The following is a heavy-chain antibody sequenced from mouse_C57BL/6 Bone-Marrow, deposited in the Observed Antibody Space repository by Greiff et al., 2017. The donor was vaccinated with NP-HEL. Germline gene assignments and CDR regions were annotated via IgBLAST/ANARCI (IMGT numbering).Heavy chain of an antibody. V-gene: IGHV1-76*01. CDR1: GYTFTDYY. CDR2: IYPGSGNT. J-gene: IGHJ2*01. D-gene: IGHD3-1*01. Sequence: VQLQQSGAELVRPGASVKLSCTASGYTFTDYYINWVKQRPGQGLEWIARIYPGSGNTYYNEKFKGKATLTAEKSSSTAYMQLSSLTSEDSAVYFCARGASGDYWGQGTTLTVSS. CDR3: ARGASGDY.